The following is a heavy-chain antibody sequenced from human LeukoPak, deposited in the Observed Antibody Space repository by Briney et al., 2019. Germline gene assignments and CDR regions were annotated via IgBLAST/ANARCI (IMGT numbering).Heavy chain of an antibody. CDR1: GFTVSSNY. V-gene: IGHV3-53*01. Sequence: TGGSLRLSCAASGFTVSSNYMSWVRQAPGKGLEWVSVIYSGGSTYYADSVKGRFTISRDNSKNTLYLQMNSLRAEDTAVYYCAREGANYYGSGSYYSRFGWFDPWGQGTLVTVSS. J-gene: IGHJ5*02. CDR2: IYSGGST. D-gene: IGHD3-10*01. CDR3: AREGANYYGSGSYYSRFGWFDP.